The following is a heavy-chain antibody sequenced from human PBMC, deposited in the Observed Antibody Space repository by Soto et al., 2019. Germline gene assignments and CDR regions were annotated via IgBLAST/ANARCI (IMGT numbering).Heavy chain of an antibody. CDR1: GFTLSTYS. D-gene: IGHD4-17*01. CDR3: VRDYKYGLDY. V-gene: IGHV3-48*01. J-gene: IGHJ4*02. CDR2: IRSSSTTI. Sequence: GGSLRLSCAVSGFTLSTYSVNWVRQAPGEGLEWISYIRSSSTTIFYANSVKGRFTISADIAKNSLYLQMNNLRADETAVYYWVRDYKYGLDYWGEGTLVTVSS.